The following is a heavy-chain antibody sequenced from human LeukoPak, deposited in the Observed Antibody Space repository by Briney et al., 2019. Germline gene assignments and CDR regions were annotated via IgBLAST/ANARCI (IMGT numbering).Heavy chain of an antibody. CDR2: TSRSSSTI. D-gene: IGHD6-13*01. CDR1: GFSFSSYS. V-gene: IGHV3-48*01. CDR3: ARDSEQLFDY. Sequence: GGSLRLSCAASGFSFSSYSMNWVRQAPGKGLEWVSYTSRSSSTIYYADSVKGRFTISRDNAKNSLYLQMNSLRAEDTAVYYCARDSEQLFDYWGQGTLVTVSP. J-gene: IGHJ4*02.